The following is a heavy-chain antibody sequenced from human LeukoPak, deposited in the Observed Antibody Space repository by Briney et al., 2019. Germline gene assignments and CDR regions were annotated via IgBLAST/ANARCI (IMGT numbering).Heavy chain of an antibody. CDR2: IYYSGST. V-gene: IGHV4-59*01. J-gene: IGHJ6*03. Sequence: SETLSLTCTVSGGSISSYYWSWIRQTPGKGLEWIGYIYYSGSTNYNPSLKSRVTISVDTSKNQFSLKLSSVTAADTAVYYCARGLVVRGVIYYYYMDVWGKGTTVTVSS. CDR3: ARGLVVRGVIYYYYMDV. D-gene: IGHD2-2*01. CDR1: GGSISSYY.